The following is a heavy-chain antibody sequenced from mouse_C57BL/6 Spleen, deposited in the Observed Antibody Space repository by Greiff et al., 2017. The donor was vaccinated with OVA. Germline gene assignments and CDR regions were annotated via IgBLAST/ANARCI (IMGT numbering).Heavy chain of an antibody. V-gene: IGHV5-17*01. J-gene: IGHJ2*01. CDR2: ISSGSSTI. CDR3: ARPTLGRGYFDY. CDR1: GFTFSDYG. Sequence: EVQRVESGGGLVKPGGSLKLSCAASGFTFSDYGMHWVRQAPEKGLAWVAYISSGSSTIYYADTVKGRFTISRDNAKNTLFLQMTSLRSEDTAMYYCARPTLGRGYFDYWGQGTTLTVSS. D-gene: IGHD4-1*01.